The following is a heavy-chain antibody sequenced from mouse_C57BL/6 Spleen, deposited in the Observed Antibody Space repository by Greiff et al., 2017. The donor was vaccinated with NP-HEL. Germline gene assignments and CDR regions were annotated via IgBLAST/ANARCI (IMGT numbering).Heavy chain of an antibody. D-gene: IGHD3-2*02. Sequence: QVQLKQPGAELVMPGASVKLSCKASGYTFTSYWMHWVKQRPGQGLEWIGEIDPSDSYTNYNQKFKGKSTLTVDKSSSTAYMQLSSLTSEDSAVYYCARGRDSSAGSFAYWGQGTLVTVSA. CDR3: ARGRDSSAGSFAY. CDR1: GYTFTSYW. V-gene: IGHV1-69*01. J-gene: IGHJ3*01. CDR2: IDPSDSYT.